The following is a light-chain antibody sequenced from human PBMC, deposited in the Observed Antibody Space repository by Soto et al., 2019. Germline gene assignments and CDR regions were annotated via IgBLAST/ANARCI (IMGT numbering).Light chain of an antibody. CDR1: QSITNY. Sequence: DIQMTQSPSSLSASVGDRVTITCRASQSITNYLNWYQQQPGKAPKLLIFAASSLHSGVPSRFSGSGSGTDFTLTISSLQPEDFATYFCQQSYTTPLTFGGGTKVDNK. J-gene: IGKJ4*01. CDR2: AAS. CDR3: QQSYTTPLT. V-gene: IGKV1-39*01.